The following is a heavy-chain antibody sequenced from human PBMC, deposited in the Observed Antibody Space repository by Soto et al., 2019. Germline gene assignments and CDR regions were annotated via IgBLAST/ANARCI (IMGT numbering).Heavy chain of an antibody. Sequence: QLQLQESGPGLVKPSETLSLTCTVSGGSISSSSYYWGWIRQPPGKGLEWIGSIYYSGSTYYNPALKSRATISVATSKNQFSLKLGSVTAADTAVYYCARHVAGYSSGLDYWGQGTLVTVSS. CDR1: GGSISSSSYY. J-gene: IGHJ4*02. CDR3: ARHVAGYSSGLDY. V-gene: IGHV4-39*01. CDR2: IYYSGST. D-gene: IGHD6-19*01.